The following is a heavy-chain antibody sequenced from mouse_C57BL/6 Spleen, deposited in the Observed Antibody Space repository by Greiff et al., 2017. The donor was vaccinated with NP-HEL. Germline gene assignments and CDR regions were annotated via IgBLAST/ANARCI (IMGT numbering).Heavy chain of an antibody. CDR2: INPNYGTT. V-gene: IGHV1-39*01. J-gene: IGHJ4*01. Sequence: EVQLQQSGPELVKPGASVKISCKASGYSFTDYNMNWVKQSNGKSLEWIGVINPNYGTTSYNQKFKGKATLTVDQSSSTAYMQLNSLTSEDSAVYYCARRMGSAKVEGDNAMAYWGQGTSVTVSS. CDR1: GYSFTDYN. CDR3: ARRMGSAKVEGDNAMAY. D-gene: IGHD3-3*01.